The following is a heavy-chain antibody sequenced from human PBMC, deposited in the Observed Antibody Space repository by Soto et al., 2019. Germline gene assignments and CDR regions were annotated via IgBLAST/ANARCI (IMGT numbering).Heavy chain of an antibody. D-gene: IGHD3-22*01. CDR3: AREGEDYYDSSGFPY. CDR1: GGTISSYA. Sequence: QVQLVQSGAEVKKPGSSVKVSCKDSGGTISSYAISWVRQAPGQGLEWMGGIIPSFGTANYAQKLQGRVTITADKSTSTAYMELSSVRSEDKAVYYCAREGEDYYDSSGFPYWGRVTLVTVSS. CDR2: IIPSFGTA. J-gene: IGHJ4*02. V-gene: IGHV1-69*06.